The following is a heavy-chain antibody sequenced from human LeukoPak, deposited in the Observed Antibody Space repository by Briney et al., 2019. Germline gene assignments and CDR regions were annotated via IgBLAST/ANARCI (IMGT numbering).Heavy chain of an antibody. D-gene: IGHD3-16*01. Sequence: SETLSLTCTVSGGSISSYYWSWIRQPPGKGLEWIGYIYYSGSTNYNPSLKSRVTISVDTFKNQFSLKLSSVTAADTAVYYCARDVFGGYFDYWGQGTLVTVSS. V-gene: IGHV4-59*01. CDR2: IYYSGST. J-gene: IGHJ4*02. CDR1: GGSISSYY. CDR3: ARDVFGGYFDY.